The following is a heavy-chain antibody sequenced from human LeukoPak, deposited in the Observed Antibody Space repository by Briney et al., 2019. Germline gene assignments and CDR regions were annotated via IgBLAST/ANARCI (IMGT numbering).Heavy chain of an antibody. CDR1: GFTFSSYA. CDR2: ISGSGGST. Sequence: GGSLRLSCAAPGFTFSSYAMSWVRQAPGKGLEWVSAISGSGGSTYYADSVKGRFTISRDNSKNTLYLQMNSLRAEDTAVYYCAKGGDYTVYYYYMDVWGKGTTVTVSS. D-gene: IGHD4-17*01. V-gene: IGHV3-23*01. J-gene: IGHJ6*03. CDR3: AKGGDYTVYYYYMDV.